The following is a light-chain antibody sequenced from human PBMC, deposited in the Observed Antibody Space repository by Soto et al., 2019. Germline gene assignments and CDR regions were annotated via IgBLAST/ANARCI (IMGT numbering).Light chain of an antibody. J-gene: IGKJ2*01. V-gene: IGKV1-5*03. CDR1: QSIDIW. Sequence: DIQMTQSPSTLSASVGDRVTITCRASQSIDIWLAWYQQKPGKAPKHLIYKASNVESGVPSRFSGSGSGTEFTLTISSLQPDDSATYYCQHYYGYSRTFGQGTKLEIK. CDR2: KAS. CDR3: QHYYGYSRT.